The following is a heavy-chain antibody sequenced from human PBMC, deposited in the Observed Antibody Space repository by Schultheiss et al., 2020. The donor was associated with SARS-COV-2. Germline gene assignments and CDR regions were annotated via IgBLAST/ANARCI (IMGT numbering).Heavy chain of an antibody. CDR3: ASWSSGYPTYYYGLDV. V-gene: IGHV3-21*01. CDR1: EFIFSDYW. J-gene: IGHJ6*02. CDR2: ISSSSSYI. D-gene: IGHD3-22*01. Sequence: GGSLRLSCAASEFIFSDYWMHWVRQAPGKGLEWVSSISSSSSYIYYADSVKGRFTISRDNAKNSLYLQMNSLRDEDTAVYFCASWSSGYPTYYYGLDVWGQGTTVTVSS.